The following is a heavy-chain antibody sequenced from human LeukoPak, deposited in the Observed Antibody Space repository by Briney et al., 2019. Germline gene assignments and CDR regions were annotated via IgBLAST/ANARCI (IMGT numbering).Heavy chain of an antibody. Sequence: GGSLRLSCAASGFTFSSYSMNWVRQAPGKGLGWVSYISSSSSTIYYADSVKGRFTISRDNAKNSLYLQMNSLRAEDTAVYYCASEAVMVRGVISSWGQGTLVTVSS. CDR3: ASEAVMVRGVISS. J-gene: IGHJ1*01. CDR1: GFTFSSYS. CDR2: ISSSSSTI. V-gene: IGHV3-48*01. D-gene: IGHD3-10*01.